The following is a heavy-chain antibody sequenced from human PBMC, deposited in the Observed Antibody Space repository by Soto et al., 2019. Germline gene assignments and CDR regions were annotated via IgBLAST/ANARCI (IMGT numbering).Heavy chain of an antibody. CDR3: VKGEYYYDSSGYYPFDY. J-gene: IGHJ4*02. CDR1: GFTFSIYA. D-gene: IGHD3-22*01. Sequence: GGSLRLSCSASGFTFSIYAMHWVRQAPGKGLEYVSSISINGGSTHYADSVKGRFTISRDNSKNTQYLQMSSLRADDTALYYCVKGEYYYDSSGYYPFDYWGRGTLVTVSS. V-gene: IGHV3-64D*06. CDR2: ISINGGST.